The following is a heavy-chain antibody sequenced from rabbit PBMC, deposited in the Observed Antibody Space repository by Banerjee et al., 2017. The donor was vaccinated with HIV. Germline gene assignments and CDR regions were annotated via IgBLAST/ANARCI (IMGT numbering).Heavy chain of an antibody. D-gene: IGHD4-2*01. CDR2: IVAGSSGSA. Sequence: QEQLEESGGDLVKPGASLTLTCTASGFSFSSYYYMCWVRQAPGKGLEWIACIVAGSSGSAYYASWAKGRFTISKTSSTTVTLRMTSLTAADTATYFCARDAGSLAFNLWGPGTLVTVS. V-gene: IGHV1S45*01. CDR1: GFSFSSYYY. J-gene: IGHJ4*01. CDR3: ARDAGSLAFNL.